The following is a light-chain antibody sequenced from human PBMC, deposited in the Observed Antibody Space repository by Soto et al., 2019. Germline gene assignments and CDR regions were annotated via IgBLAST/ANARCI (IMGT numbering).Light chain of an antibody. J-gene: IGKJ1*01. Sequence: IRMTQSPSSFSASTGDRVTITCRASQTVNAWLAWYQHKPGKAPKPLIYDASILESGVPARFSGSGSGTEFILTISSLQPDDVGTYYCQQYNTHSGTFGQGTKVDIK. CDR3: QQYNTHSGT. V-gene: IGKV1-5*01. CDR1: QTVNAW. CDR2: DAS.